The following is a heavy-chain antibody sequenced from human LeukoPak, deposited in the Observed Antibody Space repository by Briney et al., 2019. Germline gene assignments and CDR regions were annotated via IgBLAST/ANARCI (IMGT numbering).Heavy chain of an antibody. CDR3: ARASSGSGSYYNAFDI. D-gene: IGHD1-26*01. V-gene: IGHV4-59*01. J-gene: IGHJ3*02. CDR2: IYYSGST. Sequence: SETLSLTCTVSGGAISSYYWSWIRQPPGKGLEWIGYIYYSGSTNYNPSLKSRVTISVDTSKNQFSLKLSSVTAADTAVYYWARASSGSGSYYNAFDIWGQGTMVTVSS. CDR1: GGAISSYY.